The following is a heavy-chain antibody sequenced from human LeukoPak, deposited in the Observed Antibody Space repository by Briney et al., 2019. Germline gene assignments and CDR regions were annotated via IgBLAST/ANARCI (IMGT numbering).Heavy chain of an antibody. V-gene: IGHV3-23*01. J-gene: IGHJ4*02. D-gene: IGHD1-26*01. CDR1: GFIFSSHA. CDR3: AKLSPGSGSCNGDFDY. Sequence: GGSLRLSRSVSGFIFSSHAMVWGRQAPGKGLEWVSGISGSGGSTYYADSVKGRFTISRDNAKNTLYLQMNSLRAEDTAVYYSAKLSPGSGSCNGDFDYWGQGTLVTVSS. CDR2: ISGSGGST.